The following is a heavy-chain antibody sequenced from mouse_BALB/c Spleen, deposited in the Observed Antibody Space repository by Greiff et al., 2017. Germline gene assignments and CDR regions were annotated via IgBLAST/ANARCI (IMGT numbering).Heavy chain of an antibody. CDR2: IRLKSNNYAT. Sequence: DVMLVESGGGLVQPGGSMKLSCVASGFTFSNYWMNWVRQSPEKGLEWVAEIRLKSNNYATHYAESVKGRFTISRDDSKSSVYLQMNNLRAEDTGIYYCTRGGKGLFDYWGQGTTLTVSS. CDR3: TRGGKGLFDY. V-gene: IGHV6-6*02. D-gene: IGHD2-1*01. CDR1: GFTFSNYW. J-gene: IGHJ2*01.